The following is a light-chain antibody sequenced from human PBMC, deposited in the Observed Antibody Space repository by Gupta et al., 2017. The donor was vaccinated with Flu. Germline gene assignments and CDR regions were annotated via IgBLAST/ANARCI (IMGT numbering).Light chain of an antibody. CDR2: KAS. CDR3: QQYNRNWT. Sequence: SPPTLSATIGDRVTISCRASQSINVWVAWYQQKPGKAPKLLIYKASTLHSGVPSRFSGSGSGTEFTLNINSLQPDDFATYYCQQYNRNWTFGQGTKVEIK. V-gene: IGKV1-5*03. CDR1: QSINVW. J-gene: IGKJ1*01.